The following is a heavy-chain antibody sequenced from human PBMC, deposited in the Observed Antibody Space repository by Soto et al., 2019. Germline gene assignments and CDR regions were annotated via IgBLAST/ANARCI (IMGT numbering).Heavy chain of an antibody. CDR3: ARDKGGSVAGFNWFDP. J-gene: IGHJ5*02. CDR1: GSSVSTFG. D-gene: IGHD6-19*01. V-gene: IGHV3-48*01. CDR2: ISSSSTTI. Sequence: PGGSLRLSCVASGSSVSTFGMNWVRQAPGEGLEWVAYISSSSTTIFYGGSVKGRFTASRDNAENSMYLEMNNLRVEDTAIYYCARDKGGSVAGFNWFDPWGHGTLVTVS.